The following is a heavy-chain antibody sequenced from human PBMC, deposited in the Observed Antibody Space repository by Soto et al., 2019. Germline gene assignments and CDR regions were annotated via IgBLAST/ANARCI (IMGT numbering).Heavy chain of an antibody. Sequence: PSETLSLTCTVSGGSISSSSYYWGWIRQPPGKGLEWIGSIYYSGSTYYNPSLKSRVTISVDTSKNQFSLKLSSVTAADTAVYCCARLTVPGITGTVVTAVLAFDIWGQGTMVTVSS. CDR1: GGSISSSSYY. D-gene: IGHD1-7*01. CDR2: IYYSGST. V-gene: IGHV4-39*01. J-gene: IGHJ3*02. CDR3: ARLTVPGITGTVVTAVLAFDI.